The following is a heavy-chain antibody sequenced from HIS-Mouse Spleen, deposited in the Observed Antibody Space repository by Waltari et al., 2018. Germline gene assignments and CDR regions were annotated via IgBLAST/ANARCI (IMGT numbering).Heavy chain of an antibody. CDR2: IYYSGRT. CDR1: GGSISSSSSS. V-gene: IGHV4-39*07. CDR3: AREIPYSSSWYDWYFDL. J-gene: IGHJ2*01. D-gene: IGHD6-13*01. Sequence: QLQLQESGPGLVKPSETLSLTCTCPGGSISSSSSSWGRIRQPPGKWLEWIGSIYYSGRTYYNPSLKSRVTISVDTSKNQFSLKLSSVTAADTAVYYCAREIPYSSSWYDWYFDLWGRGTLVTVSS.